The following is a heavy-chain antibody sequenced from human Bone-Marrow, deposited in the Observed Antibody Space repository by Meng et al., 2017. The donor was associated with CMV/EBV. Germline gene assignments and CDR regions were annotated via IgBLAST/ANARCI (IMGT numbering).Heavy chain of an antibody. D-gene: IGHD1-26*01. CDR3: APGFRSWSGSYSS. V-gene: IGHV4-34*01. Sequence: QWHLQQGGAGLLKPSVALSLTCDVYGALCTGYWSWVRQPPGKGLEWIGEITHSGSTNYNVSLKSRVTISIDTSKNQFSLKLSSVTAMDTAVYYCAPGFRSWSGSYSSWGQGTLVTVSS. J-gene: IGHJ4*02. CDR2: ITHSGST. CDR1: GALCTGY.